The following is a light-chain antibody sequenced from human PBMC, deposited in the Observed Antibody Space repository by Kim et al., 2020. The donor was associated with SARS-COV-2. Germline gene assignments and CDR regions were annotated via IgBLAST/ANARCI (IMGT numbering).Light chain of an antibody. J-gene: IGKJ2*01. CDR1: QSISNW. CDR3: QQYKSYSPYT. Sequence: ASVVDRVTITCRASQSISNWLAWYQQKPGKAPKLLIYKASSLESGVPSRFSGSGSGTEFTLTISSLQPDDVATYYCQQYKSYSPYTFGQGTKLEI. CDR2: KAS. V-gene: IGKV1-5*03.